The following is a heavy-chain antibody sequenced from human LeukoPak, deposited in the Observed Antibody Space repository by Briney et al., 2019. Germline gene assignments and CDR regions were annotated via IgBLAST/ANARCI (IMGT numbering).Heavy chain of an antibody. CDR3: ARTLYSSGWDRVHCYGDYMDV. CDR1: GGSISSYY. D-gene: IGHD6-19*01. J-gene: IGHJ6*03. V-gene: IGHV4-4*07. Sequence: SETLSLTCTVSGGSISSYYWSWVRQPAGKGLEWIGRIYTSGSTNYNPALKSRVTMTEDTSKSQFSLKLSSVTAADTAVYYCARTLYSSGWDRVHCYGDYMDVWGKGTTVTVSS. CDR2: IYTSGST.